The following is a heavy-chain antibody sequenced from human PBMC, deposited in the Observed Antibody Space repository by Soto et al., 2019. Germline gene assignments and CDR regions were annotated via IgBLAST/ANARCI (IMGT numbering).Heavy chain of an antibody. CDR2: IYHSGST. CDR3: ARGQGSGWFDYYYYGMDV. V-gene: IGHV4-59*08. Sequence: LSLTCTVSGGSISSYYWSWIRQPPGKGLEWIGYIYHSGSTNYNPSLKSRVTISVDTSKNQFSLKLSSVTAADTAVYYCARGQGSGWFDYYYYGMDVWGQGTTVTVSS. CDR1: GGSISSYY. D-gene: IGHD6-19*01. J-gene: IGHJ6*02.